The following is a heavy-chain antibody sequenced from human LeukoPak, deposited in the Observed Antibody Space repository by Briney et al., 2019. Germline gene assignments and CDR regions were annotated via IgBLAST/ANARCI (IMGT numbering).Heavy chain of an antibody. V-gene: IGHV4-59*08. CDR1: GGSISSYY. CDR2: IYYSGST. Sequence: SETLSLTCTVSGGSISSYYWSWIRQPPGKGLEWIGYIYYSGSTNYNPSLKSRVTISVDTSKNQVSLKLISVTAADTAVYYCAGTPRGYSSSWYYFDYWGQGTLVTVSS. CDR3: AGTPRGYSSSWYYFDY. D-gene: IGHD6-13*01. J-gene: IGHJ4*02.